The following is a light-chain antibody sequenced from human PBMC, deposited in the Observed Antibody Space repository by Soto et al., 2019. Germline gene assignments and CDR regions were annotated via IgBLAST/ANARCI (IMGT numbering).Light chain of an antibody. CDR3: KQYNNWPPGV. J-gene: IGKJ5*01. CDR2: GAS. CDR1: QSVSSN. V-gene: IGKV3-15*01. Sequence: EIVMTQSPATLSVSPGERATLSCRASQSVSSNLAWYQQKPGQAPRLLIYGASTRATGIPARFSGSGSGTEFTLTISSLQSEDFAVYYCKQYNNWPPGVFGQGTRLEIK.